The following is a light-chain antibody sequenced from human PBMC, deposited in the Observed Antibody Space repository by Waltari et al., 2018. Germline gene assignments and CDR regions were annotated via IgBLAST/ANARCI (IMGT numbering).Light chain of an antibody. CDR3: CAYAGGNTFV. V-gene: IGLV2-23*02. J-gene: IGLJ2*01. CDR2: GVT. CDR1: STDYNR. Sequence: QSALTQPASVSGSPGQSITISCTGASTDYNRVSWLQHHPGKAPKLMLYGVTKRPSGVSNRFSGSKSGNTASLTISGLQAEDEADYHCCAYAGGNTFVFGGGTKVTVL.